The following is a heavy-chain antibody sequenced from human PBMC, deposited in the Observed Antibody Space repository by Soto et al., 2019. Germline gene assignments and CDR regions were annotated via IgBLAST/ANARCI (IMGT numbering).Heavy chain of an antibody. V-gene: IGHV3-48*01. Sequence: GGSLRLSCAASGFTFTSYSMVWVRQAPGKGLEWLSYITAPSSAKEYADSVKGRFTISRDDAKNSLYLQMSSLRAEDTAVYYCARDVDWAFDYWGRGTLVTVSS. CDR1: GFTFTSYS. CDR3: ARDVDWAFDY. D-gene: IGHD3-9*01. J-gene: IGHJ4*02. CDR2: ITAPSSAK.